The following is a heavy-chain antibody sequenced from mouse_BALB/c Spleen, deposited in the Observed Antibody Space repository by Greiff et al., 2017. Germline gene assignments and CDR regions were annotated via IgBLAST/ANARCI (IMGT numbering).Heavy chain of an antibody. D-gene: IGHD2-1*01. CDR1: GFTFSSFG. J-gene: IGHJ4*01. CDR3: ARYLGNYDAMDY. CDR2: ISSGSSTI. Sequence: EVQRVESGGGLVQPGGSRKLSCAASGFTFSSFGMHWVRQAPEKGLEWVAYISSGSSTIYYADTVKGRFTISRDNPKNTLFLQMTSLRSEDTAMYYCARYLGNYDAMDYWGQGTSVTVSS. V-gene: IGHV5-17*02.